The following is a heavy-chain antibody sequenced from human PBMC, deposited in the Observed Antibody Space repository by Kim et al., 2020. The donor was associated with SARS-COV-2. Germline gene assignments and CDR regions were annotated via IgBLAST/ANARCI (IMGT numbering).Heavy chain of an antibody. V-gene: IGHV3-30*18. CDR2: ISYDGSNK. Sequence: GGSLRLSCAASGFTFSSYGMHWVRQAPGKGLEWVAVISYDGSNKYYADSVKGRFTISRDNSKNTLYLQMNSLRAEDTAVYYCAKLPRYGSGSGSCDYWG. CDR3: AKLPRYGSGSGSCDY. J-gene: IGHJ4*01. CDR1: GFTFSSYG. D-gene: IGHD3-10*01.